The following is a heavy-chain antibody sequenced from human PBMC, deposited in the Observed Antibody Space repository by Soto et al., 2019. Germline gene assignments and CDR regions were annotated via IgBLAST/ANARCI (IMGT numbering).Heavy chain of an antibody. D-gene: IGHD3-9*01. CDR2: IKSKTDGGTA. J-gene: IGHJ4*02. Sequence: GGSLRLSCVASGFNLSHPWMTWVRQAAGKGLEWVGRIKSKTDGGTADYAAPVKGRATISRDDSKNTVYLQMNSLKTEDTAVYYCATGIYYDILTGYHNVAYWGQGALVTVSS. CDR1: GFNLSHPW. CDR3: ATGIYYDILTGYHNVAY. V-gene: IGHV3-15*01.